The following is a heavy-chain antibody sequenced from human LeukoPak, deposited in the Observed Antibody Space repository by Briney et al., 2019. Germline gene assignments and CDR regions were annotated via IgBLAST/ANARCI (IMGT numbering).Heavy chain of an antibody. Sequence: GGSLRLSCVASGFSFSTSGMHWVRQSPGKGLDWVAFIRNDGNKKNYAESVKGRFTISRDNSRNTLYLQMDSLSAEDTAVYYCVKVDTWGQGTLVTVSS. V-gene: IGHV3-30*02. CDR2: IRNDGNKK. CDR1: GFSFSTSG. CDR3: VKVDT. J-gene: IGHJ4*02. D-gene: IGHD3-22*01.